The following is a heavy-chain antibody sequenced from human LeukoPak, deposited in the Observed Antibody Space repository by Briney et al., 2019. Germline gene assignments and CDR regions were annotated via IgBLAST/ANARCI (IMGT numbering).Heavy chain of an antibody. CDR1: GYSISSGYF. D-gene: IGHD3-22*01. CDR2: FYHSGIT. V-gene: IGHV4-38-2*02. CDR3: ASYDSSGYHPSYYFDY. J-gene: IGHJ4*02. Sequence: PSETLSLTCTVSGYSISSGYFWGWIRQPPGKGLEWIGSFYHSGITYYNPSLKSRVTISVEMSKNQFSLKLSSVTAADTAVYYCASYDSSGYHPSYYFDYWGQGTLVTVSS.